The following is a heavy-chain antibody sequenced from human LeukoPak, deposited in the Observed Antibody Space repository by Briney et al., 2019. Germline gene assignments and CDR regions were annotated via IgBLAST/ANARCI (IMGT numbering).Heavy chain of an antibody. CDR3: ARVKKLMPEFEF. CDR2: INPNSGAT. CDR1: GYTLTELS. D-gene: IGHD2-2*01. Sequence: ASVKVSCKVSGYTLTELSMHWVRQAPGQGLEWMGWINPNSGATKYAQKFQGRVSMTRDTSINTAYMDLTNLRSDDTAIFYCARVKKLMPEFEFWGQGTLVTVSS. J-gene: IGHJ4*02. V-gene: IGHV1-2*02.